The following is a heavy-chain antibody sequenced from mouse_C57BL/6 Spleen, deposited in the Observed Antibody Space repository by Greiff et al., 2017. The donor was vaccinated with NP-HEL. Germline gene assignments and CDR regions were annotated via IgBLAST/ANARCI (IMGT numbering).Heavy chain of an antibody. CDR3: ARKPLDY. J-gene: IGHJ2*01. V-gene: IGHV1-59*01. CDR2: IDPSDSYT. D-gene: IGHD6-1*01. CDR1: GYTFTSYW. Sequence: VQLQQPGAELVRPGTSVKLSCKASGYTFTSYWMHWVKQRPGQGLEWIGVIDPSDSYTNYNQKFKGKATLTVDTSSSTAYMQLSSLTSEDSAVYYCARKPLDYWGQGTTLTVSS.